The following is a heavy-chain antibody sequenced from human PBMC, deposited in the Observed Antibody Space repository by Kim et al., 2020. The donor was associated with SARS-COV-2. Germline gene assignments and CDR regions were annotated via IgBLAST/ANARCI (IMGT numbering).Heavy chain of an antibody. V-gene: IGHV3-15*01. Sequence: GGSLRLSCAASGFTFSNAWMSWVRQAPGKGLEWVGRIKSKTDGGTTDYAAPVKGRFTISRDDSKNTLYLQMNSLKTEDTAVYYCTTDPYHLRPDVLLWFGELPFDYWGQGTLVTVSS. CDR3: TTDPYHLRPDVLLWFGELPFDY. J-gene: IGHJ4*02. D-gene: IGHD3-10*01. CDR1: GFTFSNAW. CDR2: IKSKTDGGTT.